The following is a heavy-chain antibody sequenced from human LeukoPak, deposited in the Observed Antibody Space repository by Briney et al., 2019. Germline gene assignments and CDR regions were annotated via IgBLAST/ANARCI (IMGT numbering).Heavy chain of an antibody. D-gene: IGHD6-19*01. Sequence: PSETLSLTCAVYGGSFSGYYSSWIRQPPGKGLEWIGEINHSGSTNYNPSLKSRVTISVDTSKNQFSLKLSSVTAADTAVYYCARGQWLVPEHYWGQGTLVTVSS. CDR1: GGSFSGYY. CDR2: INHSGST. CDR3: ARGQWLVPEHY. J-gene: IGHJ4*02. V-gene: IGHV4-34*01.